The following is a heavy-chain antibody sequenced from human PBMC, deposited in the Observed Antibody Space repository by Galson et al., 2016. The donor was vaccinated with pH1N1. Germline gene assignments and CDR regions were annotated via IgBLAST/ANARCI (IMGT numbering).Heavy chain of an antibody. CDR1: GFTFISYA. CDR2: ISGSGGNT. J-gene: IGHJ3*02. D-gene: IGHD6-6*01. Sequence: SLRLSCAASGFTFISYAMSWVRQAPGKGLEWVSVISGSGGNTYYGDSVKGRFTISRDNSKNTLYLQMNSLRDEDTAVYYCTKGGSIAAPDEAFDIWGQGTMVTVSS. CDR3: TKGGSIAAPDEAFDI. V-gene: IGHV3-23*01.